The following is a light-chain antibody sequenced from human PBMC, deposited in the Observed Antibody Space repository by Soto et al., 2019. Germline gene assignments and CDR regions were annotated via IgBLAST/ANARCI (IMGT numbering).Light chain of an antibody. Sequence: EIVLTQSPGTLSLSPGERATLSCRASQSVSSSYLAWYQQKPGQAPRLLIHGTSYRATGIPDRFRGSGSGTDFILTISRLEPEDFAVYYCQQYGSSPTFGQGTKVDI. V-gene: IGKV3-20*01. CDR2: GTS. J-gene: IGKJ1*01. CDR3: QQYGSSPT. CDR1: QSVSSSY.